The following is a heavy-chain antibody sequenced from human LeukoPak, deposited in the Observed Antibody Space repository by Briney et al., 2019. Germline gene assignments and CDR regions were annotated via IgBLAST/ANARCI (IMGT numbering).Heavy chain of an antibody. Sequence: SQTLSLTCTVSGGSISSGGYYWSWIRQPPGKGLEWIGYNYHSGSTYYNPSLKSRVTISVDRSKNQFSLKLSSVTAADTAVYYCARDPSTGDLGYWGQGTLVTVSS. D-gene: IGHD7-27*01. CDR1: GGSISSGGYY. V-gene: IGHV4-30-2*01. J-gene: IGHJ4*02. CDR2: NYHSGST. CDR3: ARDPSTGDLGY.